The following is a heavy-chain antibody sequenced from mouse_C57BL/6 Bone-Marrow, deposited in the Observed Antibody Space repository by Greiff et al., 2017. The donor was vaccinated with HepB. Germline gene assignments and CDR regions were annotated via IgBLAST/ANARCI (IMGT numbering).Heavy chain of an antibody. V-gene: IGHV5-15*01. CDR1: GFTFSDYG. D-gene: IGHD1-1*01. CDR2: ISNFAYSI. Sequence: EVKLVESGGGLVQPGGSLKLSCAASGFTFSDYGMAWVRQAPRKGPEWVAFISNFAYSIYYADTVTGRFTISRENAKNTLYLEMSSLRSEDTAMYYCARHGSSDGGWYFDVWGTGTTVTVSS. CDR3: ARHGSSDGGWYFDV. J-gene: IGHJ1*03.